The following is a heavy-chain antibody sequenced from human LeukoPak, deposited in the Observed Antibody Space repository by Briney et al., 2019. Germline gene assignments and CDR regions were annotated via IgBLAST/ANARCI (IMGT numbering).Heavy chain of an antibody. D-gene: IGHD3-3*01. Sequence: PSETLSLTCTVSGGSISTYSWTWIRQPPGKGLEWIGYIYYDGRTNYNPSLKSRVTISVDTSKNEFSLRLTSVTAADTAVYYCARERGGGGFGVVIKRSYYYMDVWGKGTTVTVSS. V-gene: IGHV4-59*01. J-gene: IGHJ6*03. CDR2: IYYDGRT. CDR1: GGSISTYS. CDR3: ARERGGGGFGVVIKRSYYYMDV.